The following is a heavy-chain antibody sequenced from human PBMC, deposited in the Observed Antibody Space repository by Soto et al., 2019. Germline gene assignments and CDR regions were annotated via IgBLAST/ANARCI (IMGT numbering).Heavy chain of an antibody. CDR3: AKAIGPTSPLDY. J-gene: IGHJ4*02. CDR2: INSDETST. Sequence: PRGSLRLSCAASGFTFSNYWMNWVRQAPGKGLVWVSRINSDETSTTYADSVKGRFTISRDNSKNTLYLQMTNLRAEDTAVYFCAKAIGPTSPLDYWGRGTLVTVSS. V-gene: IGHV3-74*03. CDR1: GFTFSNYW.